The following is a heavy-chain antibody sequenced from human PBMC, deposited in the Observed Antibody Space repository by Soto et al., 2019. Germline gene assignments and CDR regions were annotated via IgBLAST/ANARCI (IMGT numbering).Heavy chain of an antibody. CDR1: GFTYSTYT. CDR3: AKDLVPLNKITMVRGVNFDY. Sequence: GGSLRLSCAASGFTYSTYTMHWVRQAPGKGLEWVAVISYDGNNKFYADSVKGRFTISRDNSKNTLYLQMNSLRAEDTAVYYCAKDLVPLNKITMVRGVNFDYWGQGTLVNRLL. V-gene: IGHV3-30-3*01. CDR2: ISYDGNNK. D-gene: IGHD3-10*01. J-gene: IGHJ4*02.